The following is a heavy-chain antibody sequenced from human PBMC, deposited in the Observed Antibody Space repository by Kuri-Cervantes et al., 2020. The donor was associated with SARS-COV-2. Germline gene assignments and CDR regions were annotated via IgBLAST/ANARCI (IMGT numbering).Heavy chain of an antibody. CDR2: IIPIFGTA. J-gene: IGHJ4*02. V-gene: IGHV1-69*05. Sequence: SVKVSCKAPGGTFSSYAISWVRQAPGQGLEWMGGIIPIFGTANYAQKFQGRVTITTDESTSTAYMELSSLRSEDTAVYYCARDRDDYVWGSYRNFDYWGQGTLVTVSS. CDR1: GGTFSSYA. D-gene: IGHD3-16*02. CDR3: ARDRDDYVWGSYRNFDY.